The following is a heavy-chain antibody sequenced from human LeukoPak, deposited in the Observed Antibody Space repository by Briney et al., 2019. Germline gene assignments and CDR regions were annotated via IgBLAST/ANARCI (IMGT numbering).Heavy chain of an antibody. CDR2: IHASGTT. V-gene: IGHV4-4*08. J-gene: IGHJ6*03. CDR1: GGSISQYY. CDR3: ARDFLRQEGVHRFYYYYMDV. D-gene: IGHD3-10*01. Sequence: SETLSLTCAVSGGSISQYYWSWLRQAPGKGLEWIGYIHASGTTTYNPSLKSRVTMSVDTSNNQFSLSLTSVTEADTAVYFCARDFLRQEGVHRFYYYYMDVWGKGTTVTVSS.